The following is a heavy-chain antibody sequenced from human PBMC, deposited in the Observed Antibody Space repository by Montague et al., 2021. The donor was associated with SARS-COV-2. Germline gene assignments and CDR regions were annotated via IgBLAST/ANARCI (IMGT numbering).Heavy chain of an antibody. J-gene: IGHJ2*01. D-gene: IGHD5-12*01. CDR2: IYYSGST. Sequence: SETLSLTCTVSGGSIRSSSYYWGWIRQPPGKGLECIGSIYYSGSTYYNPSLKSRVTISVDTSKNHFSLKLSSVTAADTAVYHCARTTWLRGYFDLWGRGTLVTVSS. V-gene: IGHV4-39*07. CDR1: GGSIRSSSYY. CDR3: ARTTWLRGYFDL.